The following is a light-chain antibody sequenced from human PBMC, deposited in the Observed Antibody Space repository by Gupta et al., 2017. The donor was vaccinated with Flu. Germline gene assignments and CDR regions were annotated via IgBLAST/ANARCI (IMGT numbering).Light chain of an antibody. J-gene: IGLJ3*02. Sequence: QSGLTQPASVSGSPGHPITISCTGTSLDIGTYDYVSWYQQHPGKAPKLMIYEVTYRPSGVSDRFSGSKFGNSASLTISGLQGEDEAHYYCSSFTTSSTWVFGGGTKLTVL. V-gene: IGLV2-14*03. CDR3: SSFTTSSTWV. CDR2: EVT. CDR1: SLDIGTYDY.